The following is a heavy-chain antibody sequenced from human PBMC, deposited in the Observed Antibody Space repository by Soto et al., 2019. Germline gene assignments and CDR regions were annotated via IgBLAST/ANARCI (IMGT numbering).Heavy chain of an antibody. CDR1: GYSFTSYW. D-gene: IGHD3-22*01. CDR2: IDPSDSYT. Sequence: PGESLKISCKVSGYSFTSYWISGVRQMPGKGLEWMGRIDPSDSYTNYSPSFQGHVTISADKSISTAYLQWSSPKASDTAMYYCARRYYYDSSGYYYSWAFDIWGQGTMVTVSS. CDR3: ARRYYYDSSGYYYSWAFDI. V-gene: IGHV5-10-1*01. J-gene: IGHJ3*02.